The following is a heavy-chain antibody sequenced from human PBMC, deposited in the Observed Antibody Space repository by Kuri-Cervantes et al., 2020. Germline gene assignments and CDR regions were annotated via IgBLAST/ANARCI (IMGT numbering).Heavy chain of an antibody. CDR1: GGSVSSGSYY. D-gene: IGHD3-10*01. Sequence: SETLSLTCTVSGGSVSSGSYYWSWIRQPPGKGLEWIGYIYYSGSTNYNPSLKSRVTISVDTSKNQFSLKLSSVTAADTAVYYCASIGSGSYPYYYYGMDVWGQGTTVTVSS. J-gene: IGHJ6*02. V-gene: IGHV4-61*01. CDR3: ASIGSGSYPYYYYGMDV. CDR2: IYYSGST.